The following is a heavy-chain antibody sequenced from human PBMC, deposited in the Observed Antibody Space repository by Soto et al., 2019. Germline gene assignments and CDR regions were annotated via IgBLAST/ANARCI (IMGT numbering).Heavy chain of an antibody. CDR1: GASISDYY. CDR2: IYASGNT. J-gene: IGHJ4*02. CDR3: ARESRSALGTVEH. Sequence: QVQLQESGPGLVKPSETLSLTCTVSGASISDYYWSWIRQPAGKGLECIGRIYASGNTNYNPSLKSRVTMSVDTSKNQFSVTLNSVTAADTAVYYCARESRSALGTVEHWGRGTLVTVSS. V-gene: IGHV4-4*07. D-gene: IGHD6-13*01.